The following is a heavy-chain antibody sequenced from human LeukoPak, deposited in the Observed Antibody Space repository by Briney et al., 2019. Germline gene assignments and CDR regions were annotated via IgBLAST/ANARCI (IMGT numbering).Heavy chain of an antibody. CDR2: IKEDGSEK. CDR3: ARYGDDDTPGLN. CDR1: GFSFGSYW. D-gene: IGHD4-17*01. J-gene: IGHJ4*02. Sequence: GGSLRLSCAASGFSFGSYWMTWVRQAPGKGLEWMANIKEDGSEKYYVEPVKGRFTISRDNAKNSLYLQMNSLRVEDTALYYCARYGDDDTPGLNWGQGTLVTVSS. V-gene: IGHV3-7*04.